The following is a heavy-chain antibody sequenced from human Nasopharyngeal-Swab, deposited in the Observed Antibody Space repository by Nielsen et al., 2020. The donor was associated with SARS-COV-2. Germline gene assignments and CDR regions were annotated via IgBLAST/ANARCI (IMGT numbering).Heavy chain of an antibody. J-gene: IGHJ6*02. V-gene: IGHV3-48*02. CDR2: ISSSSSTI. CDR1: GFTFSSYS. D-gene: IGHD3-10*01. Sequence: GESLKISCAASGFTFSSYSMNWVRQAPGKGLEWVSYISSSSSTIYYADSVKGRFTISRDNAENSLYLQMNSLRDEDTAVYYCASLPGGSGSYPYYYYGMDVWGQGTTVTVSS. CDR3: ASLPGGSGSYPYYYYGMDV.